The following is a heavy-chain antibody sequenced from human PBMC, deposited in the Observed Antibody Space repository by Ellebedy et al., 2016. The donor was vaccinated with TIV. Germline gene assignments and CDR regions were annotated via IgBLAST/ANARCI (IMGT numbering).Heavy chain of an antibody. CDR1: GGSVNSGDYH. V-gene: IGHV4-61*08. D-gene: IGHD3-3*01. Sequence: SETLSLXXTVSGGSVNSGDYHWSWIRQTPGKGLEWIGHVYYNGNTDYNPSLKSRVAISIDTSKNQFSLNLTSVTAADTAVYFCARDPASGSDWGWFDSWGQGTLVTVSS. J-gene: IGHJ5*01. CDR3: ARDPASGSDWGWFDS. CDR2: VYYNGNT.